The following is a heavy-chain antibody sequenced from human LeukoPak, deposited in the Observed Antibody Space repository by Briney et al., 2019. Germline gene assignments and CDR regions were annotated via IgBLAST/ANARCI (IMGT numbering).Heavy chain of an antibody. J-gene: IGHJ5*02. CDR2: INPNSGGT. D-gene: IGHD2-2*02. CDR1: GYTFTGYY. V-gene: IGHV1-2*02. Sequence: GASVKVSCKASGYTFTGYYMHWVRQAPGQGLEWMGWINPNSGGTNYAQKFQGRVTMTRDTSISTAYMELSRLRSDDTAVYYCARVQCQLLYRRTWFDPWGQGTLVTVSS. CDR3: ARVQCQLLYRRTWFDP.